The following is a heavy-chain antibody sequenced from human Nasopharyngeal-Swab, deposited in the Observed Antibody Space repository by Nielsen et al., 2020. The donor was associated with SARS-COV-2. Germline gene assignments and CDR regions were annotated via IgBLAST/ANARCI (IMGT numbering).Heavy chain of an antibody. CDR1: GYTLTELS. V-gene: IGHV1-24*01. CDR3: ATAPPSRLYCTNGVCYGGGWFDP. Sequence: ASVKVSCKVSGYTLTELSMHCVRQAPGKGLEWMGGFDPEDGETIYAQKFQGRVTMTENTSTDTAYMELSSLRSEDTAVYYWATAPPSRLYCTNGVCYGGGWFDPWGQGTLVTDSS. J-gene: IGHJ5*02. CDR2: FDPEDGET. D-gene: IGHD2-8*01.